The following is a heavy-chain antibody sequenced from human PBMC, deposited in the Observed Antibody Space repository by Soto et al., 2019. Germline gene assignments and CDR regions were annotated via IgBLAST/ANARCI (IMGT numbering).Heavy chain of an antibody. CDR2: IIPILGIA. J-gene: IGHJ4*02. CDR3: ARVVVVPAAHQTTVYYFDY. D-gene: IGHD2-2*01. CDR1: GGTFSSYT. Sequence: QVQLVQSGAEVKKPGSSVKVSCKASGGTFSSYTISWVRQAPGQGLEWMGRIIPILGIANYAQKFQGRVTITADKSTTTAYRELSSLRSEDTAVYYCARVVVVPAAHQTTVYYFDYWGQGTLVTVSS. V-gene: IGHV1-69*02.